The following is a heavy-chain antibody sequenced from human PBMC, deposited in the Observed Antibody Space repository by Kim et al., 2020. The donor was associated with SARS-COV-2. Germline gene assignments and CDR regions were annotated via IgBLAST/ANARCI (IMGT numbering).Heavy chain of an antibody. D-gene: IGHD2-15*01. CDR2: IWYDGSNK. Sequence: GGSLRLSCVASGFTFSTYCMYWVRQAPGKGLEWVAVIWYDGSNKYYADSVKGRFTISRDNSKNTLYLQMNTLRAEDTAVYYCARILIESALDIWCQRTMV. V-gene: IGHV3-33*01. CDR1: GFTFSTYC. CDR3: ARILIESALDI. J-gene: IGHJ3*02.